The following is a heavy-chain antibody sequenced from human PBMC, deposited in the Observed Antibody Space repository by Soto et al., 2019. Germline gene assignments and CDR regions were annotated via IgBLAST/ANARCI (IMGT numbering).Heavy chain of an antibody. Sequence: SETLSLTCTVSGGSISSYYWSWIRQPAGKGLEWIGRIYSSGSTNYNPSLNSRVTMSLDTSKNQLSLRLSSVAAADTAVYYCARDLYASGIWYGMDVWGLGTTVTVSS. CDR1: GGSISSYY. CDR3: ARDLYASGIWYGMDV. D-gene: IGHD3-10*01. J-gene: IGHJ6*02. V-gene: IGHV4-4*07. CDR2: IYSSGST.